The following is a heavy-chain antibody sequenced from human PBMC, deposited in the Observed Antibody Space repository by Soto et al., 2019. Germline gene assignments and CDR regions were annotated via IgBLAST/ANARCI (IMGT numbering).Heavy chain of an antibody. CDR3: AKDLGYCSSTSCLNLYGMDV. V-gene: IGHV3-30*18. J-gene: IGHJ6*02. D-gene: IGHD2-2*01. CDR2: ISYDGSNK. CDR1: GFTFSSYG. Sequence: QPGGSLRLSCAASGFTFSSYGMHWVRQAPGKGLEWVAVISYDGSNKYYADSVKGRFTISRDNSKNTLYLQMNSLRAEDTAVYYCAKDLGYCSSTSCLNLYGMDVWGQGTTVTVSS.